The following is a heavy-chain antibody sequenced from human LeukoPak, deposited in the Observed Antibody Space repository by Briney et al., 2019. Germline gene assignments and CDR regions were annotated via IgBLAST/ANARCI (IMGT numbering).Heavy chain of an antibody. Sequence: PSETLSLTCAVYGGSFSGYYWSWIRQPPGKGLEWIGEINHSGCTNYNPSLKSRVTISVDTSKNQFSLKLSSVTAADTAVYYCARGVVPAAPDFDYWGQGTLVTVSS. V-gene: IGHV4-34*01. J-gene: IGHJ4*02. CDR3: ARGVVPAAPDFDY. D-gene: IGHD2-2*01. CDR2: INHSGCT. CDR1: GGSFSGYY.